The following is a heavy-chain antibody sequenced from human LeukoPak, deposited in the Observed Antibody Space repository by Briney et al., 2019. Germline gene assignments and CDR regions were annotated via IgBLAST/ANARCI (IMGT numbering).Heavy chain of an antibody. J-gene: IGHJ3*02. V-gene: IGHV3-66*01. D-gene: IGHD3-22*01. CDR1: GFTVSSNY. CDR2: IYSGGST. CDR3: ARVWYDSNAFDI. Sequence: GGSLRLSCAASGFTVSSNYMSWVRQAPGKGLEWVSVIYSGGSTYYADSVKGRFTISRDNSKNTLYLQMNSLRAEDTAVYYCARVWYDSNAFDIWGQGTMVTVSS.